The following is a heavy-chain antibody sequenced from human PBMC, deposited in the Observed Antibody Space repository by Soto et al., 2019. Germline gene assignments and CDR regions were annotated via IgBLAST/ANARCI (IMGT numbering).Heavy chain of an antibody. D-gene: IGHD3-3*01. CDR3: AKGRYDFWSPYYFDS. Sequence: EVQLVESGGGLVQPGRSLRLSCAASGFTFDDYAMHWVRQVPGKGLEWVSGITWNSRVLAYADSVKGRFTISRDNARNSLYLQMDSLRDEDTALYYCAKGRYDFWSPYYFDSWGQGTLVTVSS. J-gene: IGHJ4*02. CDR1: GFTFDDYA. V-gene: IGHV3-9*01. CDR2: ITWNSRVL.